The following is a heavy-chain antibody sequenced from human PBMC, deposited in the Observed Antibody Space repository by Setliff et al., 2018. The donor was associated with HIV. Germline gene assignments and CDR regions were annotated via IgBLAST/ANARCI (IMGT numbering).Heavy chain of an antibody. CDR2: ISGSGGST. V-gene: IGHV3-23*01. J-gene: IGHJ6*03. D-gene: IGHD2-15*01. Sequence: PGGSLRLSCAASGFTFSSYAMSWVRQAPGKGLEWVSAISGSGGSTYYADSVKGRFTISRDNSKNTLYLQMNSLRAEDTAVYYCAKDPRAAVVGGYYYYYYMDVWGKGTTVTVSS. CDR3: AKDPRAAVVGGYYYYYYMDV. CDR1: GFTFSSYA.